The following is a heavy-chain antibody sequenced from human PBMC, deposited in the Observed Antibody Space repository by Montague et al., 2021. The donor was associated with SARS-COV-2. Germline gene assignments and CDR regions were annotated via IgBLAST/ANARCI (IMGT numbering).Heavy chain of an antibody. CDR3: ARETMSAGAFDM. Sequence: SETLSLTCTVSGASVGSSDWGWIRQSPGKGLEWIGYFYRGGSTDYNPSLKRRATISRDTSKNQFSLKVRSVTAADTAVYYCARETMSAGAFDMWGQGTMVTVSS. CDR1: GASVGSSD. J-gene: IGHJ3*02. V-gene: IGHV4-59*02. D-gene: IGHD6-13*01. CDR2: FYRGGST.